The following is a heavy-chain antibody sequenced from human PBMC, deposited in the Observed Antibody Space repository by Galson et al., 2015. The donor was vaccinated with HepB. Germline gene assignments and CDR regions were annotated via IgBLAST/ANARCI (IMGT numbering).Heavy chain of an antibody. D-gene: IGHD3-3*01. CDR2: ISPYNGNT. J-gene: IGHJ4*02. Sequence: QSGAEVKKPGASMKVSCKTSGYTFANYDLSWVRQAPGQGLEWMGWISPYNGNTNYAQKFQGRVTMTTDPSTSTAYMELRSLRSGDTAVYYCARELSGDLWSGHHTSDSWGQGTLVSVSS. V-gene: IGHV1-18*04. CDR3: ARELSGDLWSGHHTSDS. CDR1: GYTFANYD.